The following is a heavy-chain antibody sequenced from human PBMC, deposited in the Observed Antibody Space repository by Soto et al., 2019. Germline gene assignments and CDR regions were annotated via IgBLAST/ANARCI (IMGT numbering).Heavy chain of an antibody. J-gene: IGHJ3*02. CDR3: ARLIYDFWSGLKDAFDI. CDR1: GYRFTTYW. CDR2: IYPGDSDT. D-gene: IGHD3-3*01. V-gene: IGHV5-51*01. Sequence: GESLKISCKGSGYRFTTYWIGWVRQMPGKGLEWLGIIYPGDSDTRYSPSFQGQVTISADKSISTAYLQWSSLKASDTAMYYCARLIYDFWSGLKDAFDIWGQGTMVTVSS.